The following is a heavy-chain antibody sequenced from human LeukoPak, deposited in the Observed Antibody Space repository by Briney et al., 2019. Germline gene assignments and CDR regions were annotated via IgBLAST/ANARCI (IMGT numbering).Heavy chain of an antibody. V-gene: IGHV3-72*01. Sequence: PGGSPRLSCAASGFTFSDHYMDWVRQAPGKGLEWVGRTRNKANSYTTEYAASVKGRFTISRDDSKNSLYLQMNSLKTEDTAVYYCARTTTVTTFDYWGQGTLVTVSS. CDR2: TRNKANSYTT. J-gene: IGHJ4*02. CDR1: GFTFSDHY. D-gene: IGHD4-17*01. CDR3: ARTTTVTTFDY.